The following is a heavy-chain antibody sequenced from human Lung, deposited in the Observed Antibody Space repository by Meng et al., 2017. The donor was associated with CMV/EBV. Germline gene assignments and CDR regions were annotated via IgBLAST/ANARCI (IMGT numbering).Heavy chain of an antibody. D-gene: IGHD3-16*01. V-gene: IGHV3-15*01. CDR2: VKSKTDGGTT. CDR3: TTDSGYGYVWGSYQLLGY. Sequence: ESLKISCAASGFTFSNAWMSWVRQAPGKGLEWVGRVKSKTDGGTTDYAAPVKGRFTISRDDSKSTLCLQMNSLKTEDTAVYYCTTDSGYGYVWGSYQLLGYWGQGTLVTVSS. CDR1: GFTFSNAW. J-gene: IGHJ4*02.